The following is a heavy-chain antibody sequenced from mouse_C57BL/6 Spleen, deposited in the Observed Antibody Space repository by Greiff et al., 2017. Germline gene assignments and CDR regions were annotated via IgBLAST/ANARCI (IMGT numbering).Heavy chain of an antibody. CDR3: ERQAGVEEDLDY. CDR1: GYAFTNYL. V-gene: IGHV1-54*01. J-gene: IGHJ2*01. Sequence: VQLQQSGAELVRPGTSVKVSCKASGYAFTNYLIEWVKQRPGQGLEWIGVINPGSGGTNYNEKFKGKATLTADKSSSTAYMQLSSLTSEDSAVXSGERQAGVEEDLDYWGQGTTLTVSS. D-gene: IGHD1-1*01. CDR2: INPGSGGT.